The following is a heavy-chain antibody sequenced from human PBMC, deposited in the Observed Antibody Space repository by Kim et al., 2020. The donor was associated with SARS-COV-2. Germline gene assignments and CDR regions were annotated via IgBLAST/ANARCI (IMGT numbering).Heavy chain of an antibody. D-gene: IGHD1-26*01. CDR1: GFTFSSYG. J-gene: IGHJ5*02. CDR2: ISYDGSNT. CDR3: AREGSSGIVGGRWFDP. Sequence: GGSLRLSCAASGFTFSSYGMHWVRQAPGKGLEWVSVISYDGSNTYYADSVKGRFTISRDNSKNTLYLQMNSLRAEETAVYYCAREGSSGIVGGRWFDPWGQGTLVTVSS. V-gene: IGHV3-33*08.